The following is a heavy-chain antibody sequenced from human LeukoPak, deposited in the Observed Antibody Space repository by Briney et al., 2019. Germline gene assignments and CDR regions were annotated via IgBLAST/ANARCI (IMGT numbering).Heavy chain of an antibody. CDR2: INPSGGST. V-gene: IGHV1-46*01. Sequence: ASVKVSCKASGYTFTSYYMHWVRQAPGQGLEWVGIINPSGGSTSYAQKFQGRVTMTRDTSTSTVYMELSSLRSEDTAVYYCARDLAAAEIYYYYYGMDVWGQGTTVTVSS. D-gene: IGHD6-13*01. CDR1: GYTFTSYY. CDR3: ARDLAAAEIYYYYYGMDV. J-gene: IGHJ6*02.